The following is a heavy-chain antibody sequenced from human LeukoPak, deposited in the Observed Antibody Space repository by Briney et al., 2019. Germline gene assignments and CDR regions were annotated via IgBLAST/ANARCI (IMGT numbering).Heavy chain of an antibody. CDR2: IRYDGSNK. CDR3: AKDSTGTYSWVLVLDY. Sequence: PGGSLRLSCAASGFSFSNFAMTWVRQAPGKGLEWVAFIRYDGSNKYYADSVKGRFTISRDNSKNTLYLQMNSLRAEDTAVYYCAKDSTGTYSWVLVLDYWGQGTLVTVSS. CDR1: GFSFSNFA. V-gene: IGHV3-30*02. D-gene: IGHD4/OR15-4a*01. J-gene: IGHJ4*02.